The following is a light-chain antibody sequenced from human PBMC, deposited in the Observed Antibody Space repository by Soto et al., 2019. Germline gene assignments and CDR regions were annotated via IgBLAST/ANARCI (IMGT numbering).Light chain of an antibody. CDR2: GAS. V-gene: IGKV3-20*01. J-gene: IGKJ3*01. CDR1: QSVSSSY. CDR3: QQYGSSLFT. Sequence: EIVLTQSPGTLSLSPGERATLSCRTSQSVSSSYLAWYQQKPGQTPRLLIYGASTRATGIPDRFSGSGSGTDFTLTISRLEPADFAVYYCQQYGSSLFTFGPGTTVDLK.